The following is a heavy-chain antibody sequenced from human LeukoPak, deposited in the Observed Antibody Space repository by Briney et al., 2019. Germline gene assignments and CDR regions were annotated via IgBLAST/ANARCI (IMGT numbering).Heavy chain of an antibody. Sequence: SDTLSLTCTVSGGSISSYYWSWIRQPPGKGLEWIGYIYYSGSTNYNPSLKSRVTISVDTSKNQFSLKLSSVTAADTAVYYCARRIAVAGYNDAFDIWGQGTMVTVSS. CDR3: ARRIAVAGYNDAFDI. J-gene: IGHJ3*02. V-gene: IGHV4-59*08. CDR2: IYYSGST. CDR1: GGSISSYY. D-gene: IGHD6-19*01.